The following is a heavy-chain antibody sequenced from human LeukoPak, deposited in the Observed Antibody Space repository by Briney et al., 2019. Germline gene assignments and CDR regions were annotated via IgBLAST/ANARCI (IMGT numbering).Heavy chain of an antibody. CDR1: GFTFSSYS. V-gene: IGHV3-21*01. J-gene: IGHJ4*02. D-gene: IGHD2-2*01. CDR3: ARGGIVVVPAAPYGDYSYDY. CDR2: ISSSSSYI. Sequence: GGSLRLSCAASGFTFSSYSMNWVRQAPGKGLEWVSSISSSSSYIYYADSVKGRFTISRDNAKNSLYLQMNSLRAEDTAVYYCARGGIVVVPAAPYGDYSYDYWGQGTLVTVSS.